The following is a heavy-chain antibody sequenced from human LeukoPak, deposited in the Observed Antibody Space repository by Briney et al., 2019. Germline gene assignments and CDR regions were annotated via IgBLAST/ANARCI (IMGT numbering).Heavy chain of an antibody. J-gene: IGHJ5*02. Sequence: GGSLRLSCAASGFTFSSYSMNWVRQAPGKGLEWVSYISSSIITIYYTDSVKGRFAISRDNAKNSLYLQMNSLRAEDTAVYYCAKSGYSSGWYSRWFDPWGQGTLVTVSS. V-gene: IGHV3-48*01. CDR1: GFTFSSYS. CDR2: ISSSIITI. D-gene: IGHD6-19*01. CDR3: AKSGYSSGWYSRWFDP.